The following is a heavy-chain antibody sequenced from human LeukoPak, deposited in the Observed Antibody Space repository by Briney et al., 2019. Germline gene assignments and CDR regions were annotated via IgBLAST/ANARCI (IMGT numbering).Heavy chain of an antibody. D-gene: IGHD5-24*01. J-gene: IGHJ4*02. CDR1: GFTFSSYA. V-gene: IGHV3-48*04. CDR2: ISSSSSTI. CDR3: ARDTRWLVRH. Sequence: GGSLRLSCAASGFTFSSYAMSWVRQAPGKGLEWVSYISSSSSTIYYADSVKGRFTISRDNAKNSLYLQMNSLRAEDTAVYYCARDTRWLVRHWGQGTLVTVSS.